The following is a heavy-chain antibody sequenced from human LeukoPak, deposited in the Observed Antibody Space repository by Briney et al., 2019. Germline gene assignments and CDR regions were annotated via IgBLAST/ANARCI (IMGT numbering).Heavy chain of an antibody. CDR1: GGSISSSTSY. J-gene: IGHJ4*02. CDR2: IYYSGST. Sequence: SETLSLTCIVSGGSISSSTSYWGWIRQSPGKGLEWIGSIYYSGSTYYNPSLKSRVTISVDTSKNQFSLKLSSVTAADTAVYYCARHGPILLLWFGESYFDYWGQGTLVTVSS. V-gene: IGHV4-39*01. CDR3: ARHGPILLLWFGESYFDY. D-gene: IGHD3-10*01.